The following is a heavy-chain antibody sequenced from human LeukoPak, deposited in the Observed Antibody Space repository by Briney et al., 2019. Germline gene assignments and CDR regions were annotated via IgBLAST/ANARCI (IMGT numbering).Heavy chain of an antibody. J-gene: IGHJ3*02. Sequence: GGSLRLSCAASGFTFSSYSMNWVRQAPGKGLEWDSSISGSSSYIYYADSVKGRFTISRDNAKNSLYLQMNSLRAEDTAVYYCARDHLYCSSTSCYRDGAFDIWGQGTMVTVSS. V-gene: IGHV3-21*01. CDR2: ISGSSSYI. CDR1: GFTFSSYS. D-gene: IGHD2-2*02. CDR3: ARDHLYCSSTSCYRDGAFDI.